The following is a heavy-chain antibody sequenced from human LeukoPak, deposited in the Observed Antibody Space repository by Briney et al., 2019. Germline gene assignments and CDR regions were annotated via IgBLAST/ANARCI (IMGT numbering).Heavy chain of an antibody. CDR3: ARERPPGDSSNWFLEGYFDI. V-gene: IGHV1-69*05. D-gene: IGHD6-13*01. CDR2: IIPIFGTA. J-gene: IGHJ4*02. CDR1: GYTFTGYY. Sequence: ASVKVSCKASGYTFTGYYVLWVRQAPGQGLEWMGRIIPIFGTANYAQKFQGRVTITTDESTSTAYMELSTLRSDDTAVYYCARERPPGDSSNWFLEGYFDIWGQGTLVTVSS.